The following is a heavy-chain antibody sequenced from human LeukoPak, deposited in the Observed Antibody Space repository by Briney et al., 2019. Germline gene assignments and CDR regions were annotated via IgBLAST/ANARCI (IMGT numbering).Heavy chain of an antibody. Sequence: ASVKVSCKASGYTFTSYYMHWVRQAPGQGLEWMGIINPSGGSTSYAQKFQGRVTMTRDMSTSTVYMELSSLRSEDTAVYYCARDYDSSGYRNGDFDYWGQGTLVTVSS. D-gene: IGHD3-22*01. CDR3: ARDYDSSGYRNGDFDY. J-gene: IGHJ4*02. CDR2: INPSGGST. CDR1: GYTFTSYY. V-gene: IGHV1-46*01.